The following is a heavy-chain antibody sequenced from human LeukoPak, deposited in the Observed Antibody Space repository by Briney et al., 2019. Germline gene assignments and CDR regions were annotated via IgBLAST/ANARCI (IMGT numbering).Heavy chain of an antibody. V-gene: IGHV4-59*01. D-gene: IGHD3-22*01. CDR3: ARTYYDSWGYYEVTY. CDR2: IFHSGNT. Sequence: SETLSLTGTVSGGSMNSYYWSWIRQPPGKGLEWIGHIFHSGNTNDNPSLKSRVTISVDPSKNQFSLRLRSVTAADTAVYYCARTYYDSWGYYEVTYWGQGTLVTVSS. CDR1: GGSMNSYY. J-gene: IGHJ4*02.